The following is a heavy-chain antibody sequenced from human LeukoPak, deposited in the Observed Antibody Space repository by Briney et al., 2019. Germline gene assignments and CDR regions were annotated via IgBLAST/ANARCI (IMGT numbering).Heavy chain of an antibody. Sequence: GGSLRLSCAASGFTFSSYWMHWVRQAPGKGLVWVSRINTDGSSTSYADSVKGRFTISRDNAKNTLYLQMNSLRAEDTALYYCAKAYGDYPIDYWGQGTLVTVSS. CDR1: GFTFSSYW. CDR3: AKAYGDYPIDY. J-gene: IGHJ4*02. V-gene: IGHV3-74*01. CDR2: INTDGSST. D-gene: IGHD4-17*01.